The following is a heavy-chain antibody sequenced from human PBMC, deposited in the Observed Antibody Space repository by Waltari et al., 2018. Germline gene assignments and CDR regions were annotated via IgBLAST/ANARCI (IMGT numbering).Heavy chain of an antibody. Sequence: VQLVQSGAEVKKPGESLRISCRDSGYGFDSYWIAWGPQRPGKGLGWMGHIIPGHSDTRYNPSFQGQVTISADKSVTTVYLQWSSLKTSDSGIYYCARRFMTGEGLTLNWLDPWGQGTLVTVSS. D-gene: IGHD3-16*01. CDR3: ARRFMTGEGLTLNWLDP. V-gene: IGHV5-51*01. CDR2: IIPGHSDT. CDR1: GYGFDSYW. J-gene: IGHJ5*02.